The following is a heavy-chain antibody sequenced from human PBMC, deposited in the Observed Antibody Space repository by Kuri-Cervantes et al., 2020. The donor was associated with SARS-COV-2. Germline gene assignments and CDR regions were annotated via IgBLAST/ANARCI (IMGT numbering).Heavy chain of an antibody. Sequence: SETLSLTCTVSGGSISSYYWSWIRQPPGKGLEWIGEINHSGSTNYNPSLKSRVTISVDTSKNQFSLKLSSVTAADTAVYYCARPNIKQWLVLFGTGSAFDIWGQGTMVTVSS. CDR3: ARPNIKQWLVLFGTGSAFDI. CDR2: INHSGST. J-gene: IGHJ3*02. V-gene: IGHV4-34*01. D-gene: IGHD6-19*01. CDR1: GGSISSYY.